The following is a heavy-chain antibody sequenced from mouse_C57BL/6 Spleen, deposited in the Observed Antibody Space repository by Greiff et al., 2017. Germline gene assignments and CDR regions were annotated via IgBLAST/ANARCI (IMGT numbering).Heavy chain of an antibody. CDR2: IYPGSGNT. V-gene: IGHV1-76*01. Sequence: QVQLQQSGAELVRPGASVKLSCKASGYTFTDYYINWVKQRPGQGLEWIARIYPGSGNTYYNEKFKGKATLTAEKSSSTAYMQLSSLTSEDSAVYFCARGHYGSSPYAMDYWGQGTSVTVSS. J-gene: IGHJ4*01. CDR1: GYTFTDYY. D-gene: IGHD1-1*01. CDR3: ARGHYGSSPYAMDY.